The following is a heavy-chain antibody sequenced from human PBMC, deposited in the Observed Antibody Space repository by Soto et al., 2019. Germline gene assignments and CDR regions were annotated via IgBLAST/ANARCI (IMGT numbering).Heavy chain of an antibody. V-gene: IGHV3-23*01. CDR3: AKGPNYDFWSGFSAVYFDY. CDR1: GFSFSSFA. CDR2: VSGRGGDT. Sequence: EVHLLQSGGGLVQPGGSLRLSCAASGFSFSSFALSWVRQSPGKGLEWVAAVSGRGGDTYYANSVKGRFTISRDNSQKPLFLPMKSLRAEDPGIYYWAKGPNYDFWSGFSAVYFDYWGQGTLVTVSS. J-gene: IGHJ4*02. D-gene: IGHD3-3*01.